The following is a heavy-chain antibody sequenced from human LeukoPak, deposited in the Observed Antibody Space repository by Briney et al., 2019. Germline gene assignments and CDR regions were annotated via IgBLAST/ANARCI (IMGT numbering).Heavy chain of an antibody. Sequence: GASVKVSCKASGYTFTGYYMHWVRQAPGQGLEWMGGIIPIFGTANYAQKFQGRVTITADKSTSTAYMELSSLRSEDTAVYYCVEWELQRGNYYMDVWGKGTTVTVSS. CDR3: VEWELQRGNYYMDV. CDR2: IIPIFGTA. D-gene: IGHD1-26*01. J-gene: IGHJ6*03. V-gene: IGHV1-69*06. CDR1: GYTFTGYY.